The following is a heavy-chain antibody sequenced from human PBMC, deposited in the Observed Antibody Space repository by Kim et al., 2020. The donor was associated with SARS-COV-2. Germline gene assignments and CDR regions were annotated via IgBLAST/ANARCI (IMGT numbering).Heavy chain of an antibody. V-gene: IGHV1-69*13. Sequence: SVKVSCKASGGTFSSYAISWVRQAPGQGLEWMGGIIPIFGTANYAQKFQGRVTITADESTSTAYMELSSLRSEDTAVYYCARALTIFGVVIYYYYGMDVWGQGTTVTVSS. D-gene: IGHD3-3*01. CDR2: IIPIFGTA. CDR3: ARALTIFGVVIYYYYGMDV. J-gene: IGHJ6*02. CDR1: GGTFSSYA.